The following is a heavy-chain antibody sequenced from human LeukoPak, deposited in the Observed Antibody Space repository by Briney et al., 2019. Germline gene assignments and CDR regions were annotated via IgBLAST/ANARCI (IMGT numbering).Heavy chain of an antibody. CDR1: GFRVSSNH. Sequence: GGSLRLSCAAPGFRVSSNHMTWVRQAPGKGLEWISLIYTGDVTYYADSVKGRFTISTDNSKNILFLQMDSLTAEDTALYYCARQRDYDTYIHYRGQGTLVTVSS. J-gene: IGHJ4*02. CDR2: IYTGDVT. V-gene: IGHV3-53*01. CDR3: ARQRDYDTYIHY. D-gene: IGHD3-16*01.